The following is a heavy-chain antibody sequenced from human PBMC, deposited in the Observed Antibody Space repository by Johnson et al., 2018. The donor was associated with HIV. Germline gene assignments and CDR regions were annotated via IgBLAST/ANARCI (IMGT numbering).Heavy chain of an antibody. CDR2: IKGNGGST. Sequence: VQLVESGGGLVQPGGSLRLSCAASEFIFSGYAMTWVRQAPGKGLEWVSGIKGNGGSTGYADSVKGRFTISRDNAKNSLYLQMNSLRAEETALYYCVRDKPIPYYDDTIGYYLDAFDIWGQGTMVTVSS. D-gene: IGHD3-22*01. V-gene: IGHV3-20*04. CDR3: VRDKPIPYYDDTIGYYLDAFDI. J-gene: IGHJ3*02. CDR1: EFIFSGYA.